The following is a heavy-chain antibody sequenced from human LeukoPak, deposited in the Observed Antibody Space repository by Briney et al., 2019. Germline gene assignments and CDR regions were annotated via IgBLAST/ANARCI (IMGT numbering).Heavy chain of an antibody. J-gene: IGHJ4*02. CDR3: ARIPIVVITSGGY. Sequence: GRSLRLSCAASGFTFSDYGMHWVRQAPGKGLDWVSVIYSDGSTYYADSVKGRFTISRDNSKNTMYLQMNSLRAEDTAVYYCARIPIVVITSGGYWGQGTLVTVSS. V-gene: IGHV3-NL1*01. CDR1: GFTFSDYG. D-gene: IGHD3-22*01. CDR2: IYSDGST.